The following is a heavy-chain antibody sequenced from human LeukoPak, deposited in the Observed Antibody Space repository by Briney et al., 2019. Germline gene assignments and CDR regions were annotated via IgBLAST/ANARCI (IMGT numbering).Heavy chain of an antibody. Sequence: HPGRSLRLSCAASGFTFSSYGMHWVRQAPGKGLEWVAVIWYDGSNKYYADSVKGRFTISRDNSKNTLYLQMNSLRAEDTAVYYCARSCHPYYYYYGMDVWGQGTTVTVSS. V-gene: IGHV3-33*01. CDR2: IWYDGSNK. CDR3: ARSCHPYYYYYGMDV. D-gene: IGHD2-15*01. CDR1: GFTFSSYG. J-gene: IGHJ6*02.